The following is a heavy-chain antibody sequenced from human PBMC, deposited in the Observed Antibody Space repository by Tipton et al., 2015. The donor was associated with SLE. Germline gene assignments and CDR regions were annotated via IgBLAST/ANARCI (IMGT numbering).Heavy chain of an antibody. V-gene: IGHV1-18*01. D-gene: IGHD2-2*01. CDR3: AAELHLCTSVNCHGLPDAFDI. CDR2: VSPYNGNR. CDR1: GYTFTDYS. Sequence: QLVQSGAEMGQPGASVKVSCKASGYTFTDYSISWVRQAPGQGLEWMGWVSPYNGNRDSAQKFQGRVTLTTDTSTSAVYLELRSLTFDDTAVYYCAAELHLCTSVNCHGLPDAFDIWGQGTMVSVSS. J-gene: IGHJ3*02.